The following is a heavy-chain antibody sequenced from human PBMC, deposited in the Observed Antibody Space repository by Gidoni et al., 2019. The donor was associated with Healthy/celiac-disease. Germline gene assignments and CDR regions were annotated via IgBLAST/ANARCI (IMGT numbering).Heavy chain of an antibody. Sequence: QVQLQESGPGLGKPSETLSLTCTVAGGSISRYYWRWIRQSPGKGLEWIAYSYYSGGTNYHPSLKSRVTISVDTSKNQFSLKLSSVTAADTAVYYCARGELGMHLRYFDYWGQGTLVTVSS. CDR3: ARGELGMHLRYFDY. J-gene: IGHJ4*02. V-gene: IGHV4-59*01. CDR1: GGSISRYY. CDR2: SYYSGGT. D-gene: IGHD7-27*01.